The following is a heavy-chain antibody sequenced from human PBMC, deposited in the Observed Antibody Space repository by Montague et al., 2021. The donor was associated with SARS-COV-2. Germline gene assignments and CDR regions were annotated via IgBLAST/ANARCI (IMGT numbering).Heavy chain of an antibody. CDR2: INHSGST. J-gene: IGHJ3*02. Sequence: SETLSLTCAVYGGSFSGYYWSWIRQPPGKGLEWIGEINHSGSTNYNPSLKSRVTISVDTSKNQFPLKLSSATAADTAVYYCAIPMVRGFSRAFDIWGQGTMVTVSS. D-gene: IGHD3-10*01. CDR3: AIPMVRGFSRAFDI. CDR1: GGSFSGYY. V-gene: IGHV4-34*01.